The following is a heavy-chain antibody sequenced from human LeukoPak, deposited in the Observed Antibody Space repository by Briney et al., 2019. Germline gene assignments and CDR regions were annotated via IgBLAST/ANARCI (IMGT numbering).Heavy chain of an antibody. CDR3: AKDGGNYYIDY. Sequence: AGRSLRLSCAASGVTFSDYVMHWVRQAPGKGLEWMAFISHDGSTKLYADSVRGRFTISRDNSKNTVFLQMNSLRPEDTAVYFCAKDGGNYYIDYWGQGTLVAVSS. CDR1: GVTFSDYV. D-gene: IGHD4-23*01. J-gene: IGHJ4*02. CDR2: ISHDGSTK. V-gene: IGHV3-30*18.